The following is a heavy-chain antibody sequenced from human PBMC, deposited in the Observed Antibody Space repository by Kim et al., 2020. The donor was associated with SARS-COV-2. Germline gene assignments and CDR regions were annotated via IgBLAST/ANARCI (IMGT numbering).Heavy chain of an antibody. Sequence: GGSLRLSCAVSGFTFSDYYMDWVRQAPGKGLEWVGRSRNKANSYTTEYCATVKDRFIVSRDDEQKSLYLKMNSLKIEDTAVYYCVRGAGPDRARAAYYYGLDVWGPGTPVTVS. V-gene: IGHV3-72*01. CDR1: GFTFSDYY. CDR2: SRNKANSYTT. CDR3: VRGAGPDRARAAYYYGLDV. J-gene: IGHJ6*02. D-gene: IGHD6-19*01.